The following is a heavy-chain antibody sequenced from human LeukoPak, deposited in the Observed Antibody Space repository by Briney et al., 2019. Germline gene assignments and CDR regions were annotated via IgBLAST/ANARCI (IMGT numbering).Heavy chain of an antibody. CDR2: IYYSGST. Sequence: PSETLSLTCTVSGGSISSGGYYWSWIRQHPGKGLEWIGYIYYSGSTYYNPSLKSRVTISVDTSKNQFSLKLSSVTAADTAVYYCARSLAASCCYFDYWGQGTLVTVSS. CDR3: ARSLAASCCYFDY. V-gene: IGHV4-31*03. D-gene: IGHD2-15*01. CDR1: GGSISSGGYY. J-gene: IGHJ4*02.